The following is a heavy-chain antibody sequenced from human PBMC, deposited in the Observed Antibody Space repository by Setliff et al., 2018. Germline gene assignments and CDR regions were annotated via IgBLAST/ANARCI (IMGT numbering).Heavy chain of an antibody. J-gene: IGHJ2*01. V-gene: IGHV1-8*01. CDR3: VREHVDTTLIVVPIRGGYFDL. D-gene: IGHD3-22*01. CDR2: MDPKTGDT. Sequence: SFPSSVYNFKNSAINWVRQATGQGLELLLWMDPKTGDTGFAQKFQGRVTITSDTSINTVYLDLSGLKSDDTAVYFCVREHVDTTLIVVPIRGGYFDLWGRGTLVTVSS. CDR1: VYNFKNSA.